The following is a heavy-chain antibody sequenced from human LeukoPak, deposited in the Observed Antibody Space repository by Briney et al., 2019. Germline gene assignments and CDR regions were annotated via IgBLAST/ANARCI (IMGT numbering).Heavy chain of an antibody. V-gene: IGHV3-74*01. J-gene: IGHJ3*02. CDR3: ARDSDFVPTSDAFDI. Sequence: GGSLRLSCAASGFTFSSYWMHWVRQAPGKGLVWVSRINSDGSSTRYADSVKGRFTISRDNAKNTLYLPMNSLRAEDTAVYYCARDSDFVPTSDAFDIWGQGTMVTVSS. D-gene: IGHD2-8*01. CDR1: GFTFSSYW. CDR2: INSDGSST.